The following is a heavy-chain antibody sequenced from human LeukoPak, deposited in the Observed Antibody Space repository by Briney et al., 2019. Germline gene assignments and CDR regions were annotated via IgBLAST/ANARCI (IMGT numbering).Heavy chain of an antibody. J-gene: IGHJ6*02. CDR2: ISYDGSNK. CDR3: ARSEAPASRDGYNYYYYYGMDV. CDR1: GFTFSSYA. D-gene: IGHD5-24*01. Sequence: PGGSLRLSCAASGFTFSSYAMHWVRQAPGKGLEWVAVISYDGSNKYYADSVKGRFTISRDNSKNTLYLQMNSLRAEDTAVYYCARSEAPASRDGYNYYYYYGMDVWDQGTTVTVSS. V-gene: IGHV3-30-3*01.